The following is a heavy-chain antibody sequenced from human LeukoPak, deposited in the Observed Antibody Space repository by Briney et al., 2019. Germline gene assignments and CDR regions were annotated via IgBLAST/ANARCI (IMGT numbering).Heavy chain of an antibody. Sequence: GGSLSLSCAASGLTLSNYDMPWVRQATGKGLEWVSGIGKAGDTYYSDSVMGRFTMSRENVKNSLYLQMNSLRAGDTAVYYCARGLYGASGYWGQGALVTVSS. D-gene: IGHD4-17*01. CDR1: GLTLSNYD. CDR3: ARGLYGASGY. CDR2: IGKAGDT. J-gene: IGHJ4*02. V-gene: IGHV3-13*01.